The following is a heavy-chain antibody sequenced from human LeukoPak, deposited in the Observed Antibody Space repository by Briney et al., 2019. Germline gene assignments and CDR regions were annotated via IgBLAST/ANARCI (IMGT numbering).Heavy chain of an antibody. J-gene: IGHJ6*03. CDR3: ARDYDILTGPLGDYYYYMDV. V-gene: IGHV1-18*01. D-gene: IGHD3-9*01. CDR2: ISAYNGNT. Sequence: ASVKVSCKASGYTFTSYGISWVRQAPGQGLEWMGWISAYNGNTNYAQKLQGRVTMTTDTSTSTAYMELRSLRSDDTAVYYCARDYDILTGPLGDYYYYMDVWGKGTTVTISS. CDR1: GYTFTSYG.